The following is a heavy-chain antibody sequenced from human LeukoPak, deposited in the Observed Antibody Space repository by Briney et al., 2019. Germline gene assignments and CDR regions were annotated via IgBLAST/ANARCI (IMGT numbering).Heavy chain of an antibody. CDR3: ARGSYGDYGLNWFDP. Sequence: ASVKVSFKASGYTFTSYGISWVRQAPGQGLEWMGWIGAYNGNTNYAQKLQGRVTMTTDTSTSTAYMELRSLRSDDTAVYYCARGSYGDYGLNWFDPWGQGTLVTVSS. CDR2: IGAYNGNT. D-gene: IGHD4-17*01. V-gene: IGHV1-18*01. CDR1: GYTFTSYG. J-gene: IGHJ5*02.